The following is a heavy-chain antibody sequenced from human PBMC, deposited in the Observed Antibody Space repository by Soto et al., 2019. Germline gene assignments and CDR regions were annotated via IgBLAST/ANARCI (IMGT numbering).Heavy chain of an antibody. CDR1: GGTFSSYA. D-gene: IGHD4-17*01. CDR3: ARDGDYGDSPPFDY. V-gene: IGHV1-69*06. J-gene: IGHJ4*02. Sequence: QVQLVQSGAEVKKPGSSVKVSCKASGGTFSSYAISWVRQAPGQVLEWMGGIIPIFGTANYAQKFQGRVTITADKATSTAYMELSSRRSEDTEVYYCARDGDYGDSPPFDYWGQGPMVTVSS. CDR2: IIPIFGTA.